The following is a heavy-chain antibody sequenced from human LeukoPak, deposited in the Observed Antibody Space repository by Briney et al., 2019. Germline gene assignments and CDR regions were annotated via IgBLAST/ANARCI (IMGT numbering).Heavy chain of an antibody. CDR2: ISGGGGR. CDR3: ATSPLFDY. J-gene: IGHJ4*02. V-gene: IGHV3-23*01. Sequence: GGSLRLSCAASGFTFTSYVMSWVRQAPGKGLEWVSTISGGGGRYYADSVKGRFTISRDNSKNTLYLQMNSLRAEDTAVYYCATSPLFDYWGQGTLVTVSS. CDR1: GFTFTSYV.